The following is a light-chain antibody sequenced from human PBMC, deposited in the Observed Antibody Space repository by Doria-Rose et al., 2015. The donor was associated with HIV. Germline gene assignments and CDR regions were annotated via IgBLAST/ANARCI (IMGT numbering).Light chain of an antibody. J-gene: IGKJ1*01. Sequence: TQSPGTLSLSPGERATLSCRASQCFSSTYLAWYQQKPGQAPSLLIYDGSTRATGIPDRFSASESRTDFTLTINRLEPEDFALYYCHQYGTSWTYGQGTKVEI. CDR2: DGS. V-gene: IGKV3-20*01. CDR3: HQYGTSWT. CDR1: QCFSSTY.